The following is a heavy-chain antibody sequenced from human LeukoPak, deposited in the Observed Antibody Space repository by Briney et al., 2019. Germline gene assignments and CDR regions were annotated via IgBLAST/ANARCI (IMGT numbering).Heavy chain of an antibody. V-gene: IGHV1-24*01. CDR2: FDPEDGET. CDR3: AIQLGSGSYYRDY. D-gene: IGHD3-10*01. CDR1: GYTLTELS. J-gene: IGHJ4*02. Sequence: ASVKVSCKVSGYTLTELSMHWVRQAPGKGLEWMGGFDPEDGETIYAQKFQGRVTMTEDTSTDTVYMELSSLRSEDTAVYYCAIQLGSGSYYRDYWGQGTLVTVSS.